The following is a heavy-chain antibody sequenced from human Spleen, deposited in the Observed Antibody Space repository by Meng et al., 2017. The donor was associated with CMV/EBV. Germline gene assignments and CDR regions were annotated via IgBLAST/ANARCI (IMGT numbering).Heavy chain of an antibody. CDR1: GYTFTAYY. V-gene: IGHV1-2*02. CDR3: AREIEATARYYFDY. CDR2: INPNSGGT. J-gene: IGHJ4*02. Sequence: ASVKVSCKASGYTFTAYYMHWVRQAPGQGLEWMGWINPNSGGTNYAEKFQGRVTMTRDTSIRTAHMELARLRSDDTAVYYCAREIEATARYYFDYWGQGTLVTVSS. D-gene: IGHD5-12*01.